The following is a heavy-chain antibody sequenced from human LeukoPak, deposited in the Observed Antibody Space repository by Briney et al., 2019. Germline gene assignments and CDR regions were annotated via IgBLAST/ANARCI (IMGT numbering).Heavy chain of an antibody. D-gene: IGHD2-21*02. Sequence: ASVKVSCKTSGYTFTSYGISWVRQAPGQGLEWMGWISAYNGNTNYAQKFQGRVTMTRDTSISTAYMELSSVRSDDTAVYYCARDPGVTNWFDPWGQGTLVTVSS. V-gene: IGHV1-18*01. CDR2: ISAYNGNT. J-gene: IGHJ5*02. CDR3: ARDPGVTNWFDP. CDR1: GYTFTSYG.